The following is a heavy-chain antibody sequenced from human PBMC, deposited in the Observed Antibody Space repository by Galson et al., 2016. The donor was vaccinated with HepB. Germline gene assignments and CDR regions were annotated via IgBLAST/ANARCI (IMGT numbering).Heavy chain of an antibody. J-gene: IGHJ4*02. Sequence: SETLSLTCTVSGDSGSAYFWNWIRQTPEKGLEWIGYISYSGRAGYNPSLQSRVTISEDTSKKKFSLRLTSVTAADTAVYFCARIPDITGWPFDYWGQGVLVTVSS. CDR3: ARIPDITGWPFDY. CDR1: GDSGSAYF. V-gene: IGHV4-59*02. D-gene: IGHD6-19*01. CDR2: ISYSGRA.